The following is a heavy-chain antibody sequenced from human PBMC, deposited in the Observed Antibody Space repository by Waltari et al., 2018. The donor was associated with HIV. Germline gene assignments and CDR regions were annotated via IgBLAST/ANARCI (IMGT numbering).Heavy chain of an antibody. J-gene: IGHJ5*02. Sequence: EVHLVESGGGLVKRGGSLRLSCAASGFSVSSYSMNWVRQAPVKGLEWGSAIISSSKFIYYADSVKGLFTISRDNAKNSLYLQMNSLRAEDTAVYYCARDGGSPPNRWFDPWGQGTLVTVSS. CDR1: GFSVSSYS. D-gene: IGHD1-26*01. V-gene: IGHV3-21*01. CDR3: ARDGGSPPNRWFDP. CDR2: IISSSKFI.